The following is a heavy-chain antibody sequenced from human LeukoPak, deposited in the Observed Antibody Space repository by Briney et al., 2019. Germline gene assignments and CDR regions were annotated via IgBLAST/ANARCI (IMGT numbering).Heavy chain of an antibody. V-gene: IGHV1-2*02. CDR1: GYTFTGYY. Sequence: ASVKVSCKASGYTFTGYYIHWVRQAPGQGLEWMGWINPNSGGTNYAQKFQGRVTVTRDTSISTAYMELSRLRSDDTAVYYCARVKNYYDSSGYLYYFDYWGQGTLVTVSS. J-gene: IGHJ4*02. CDR2: INPNSGGT. D-gene: IGHD3-22*01. CDR3: ARVKNYYDSSGYLYYFDY.